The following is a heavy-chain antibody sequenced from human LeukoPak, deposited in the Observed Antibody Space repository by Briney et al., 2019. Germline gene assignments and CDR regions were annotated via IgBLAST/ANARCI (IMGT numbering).Heavy chain of an antibody. CDR1: GFTFSSYA. CDR2: ISGSGGST. J-gene: IGHJ4*02. Sequence: GGSLRPSCAASGFTFSSYAMSWVRQAPGKGLEWVSAISGSGGSTYYADSVKGRFTISRDNSKNTLYLQMNSLRTEDTAVYYCAKSSRLLWFGELLNPYYFDYWGQGTLVTVSS. D-gene: IGHD3-10*01. CDR3: AKSSRLLWFGELLNPYYFDY. V-gene: IGHV3-23*01.